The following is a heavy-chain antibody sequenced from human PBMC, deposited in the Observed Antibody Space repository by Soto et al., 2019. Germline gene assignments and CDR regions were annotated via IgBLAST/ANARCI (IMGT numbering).Heavy chain of an antibody. CDR1: GGSVSSTNW. Sequence: QVQLLQSGPGLVKPSGTLSLTCAVSGGSVSSTNWWTWVRQSPGKGLEWIGEIYHSGTATYNPSLRGRVTISVDKPNNQLSLKKRYMTAADTAVYYCGTLPTRIYLTLLPLPTWAQGTLVALSS. D-gene: IGHD3-10*01. V-gene: IGHV4-4*02. CDR3: GTLPTRIYLTLLPLPT. CDR2: IYHSGTA. J-gene: IGHJ4*02.